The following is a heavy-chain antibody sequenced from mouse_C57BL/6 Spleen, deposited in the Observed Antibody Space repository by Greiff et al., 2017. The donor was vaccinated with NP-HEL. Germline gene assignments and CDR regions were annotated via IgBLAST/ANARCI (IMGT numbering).Heavy chain of an antibody. V-gene: IGHV1-80*01. Sequence: VQLQQSGAELVKPGASVKISCKASGYAFSSYWMNWVKQRPGKGLEWIGQIYPGDGDTNYNGKFKGKATLTAYKSSSTAYMQLSSLTSEDSAVYFCARLSLSYAMDYWGQGTSVTVSS. CDR1: GYAFSSYW. CDR2: IYPGDGDT. J-gene: IGHJ4*01. CDR3: ARLSLSYAMDY.